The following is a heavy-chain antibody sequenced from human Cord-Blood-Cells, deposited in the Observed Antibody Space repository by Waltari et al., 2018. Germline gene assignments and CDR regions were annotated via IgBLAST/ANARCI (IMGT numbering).Heavy chain of an antibody. CDR2: IIPIFGTA. V-gene: IGHV1-69*12. CDR3: AREYEYSSSYYYYGMDV. Sequence: QVQLVQSGAEVKKPGSSVTVSCKASGCTFSSYAIRWVRQAPGQGLEWMGGIIPIFGTANYAQKFQGRVTITADESTSTAYMELSSLRSEDTAVYYCAREYEYSSSYYYYGMDVWGQGTTVTVSS. D-gene: IGHD6-6*01. J-gene: IGHJ6*02. CDR1: GCTFSSYA.